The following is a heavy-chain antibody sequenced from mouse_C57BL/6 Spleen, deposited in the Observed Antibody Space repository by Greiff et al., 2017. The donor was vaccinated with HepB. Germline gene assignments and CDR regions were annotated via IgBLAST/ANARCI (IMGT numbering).Heavy chain of an antibody. CDR3: TRAAEGYLYFDV. D-gene: IGHD2-2*01. V-gene: IGHV1-15*01. CDR2: IDPETGGT. J-gene: IGHJ1*03. CDR1: GYTFTDYE. Sequence: QVQLQQSGAELVRPGASVTLSCKASGYTFTDYEMHWVKQTPVHGLEWIGAIDPETGGTAYNQKFKGKAILTADKSSSTAYMELRSLTSEDSAVYYCTRAAEGYLYFDVWGTGTTVTVSS.